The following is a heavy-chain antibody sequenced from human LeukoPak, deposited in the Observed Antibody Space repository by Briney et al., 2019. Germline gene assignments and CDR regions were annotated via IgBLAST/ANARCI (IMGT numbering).Heavy chain of an antibody. Sequence: GGSLRLSCAASGFTFSSYWMSWVRQAPGKGLEWVAFIRYDGSNKYYADSVKGRFTISRDNSKNTLYLQMNSLRAEDTAVYYCAKELLWFGELSSHDAFDIWGQGTMVTVSS. D-gene: IGHD3-10*01. V-gene: IGHV3-30*02. CDR2: IRYDGSNK. J-gene: IGHJ3*02. CDR3: AKELLWFGELSSHDAFDI. CDR1: GFTFSSYW.